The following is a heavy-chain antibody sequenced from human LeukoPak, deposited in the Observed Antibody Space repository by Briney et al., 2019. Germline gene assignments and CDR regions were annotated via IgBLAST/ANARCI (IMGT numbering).Heavy chain of an antibody. Sequence: KPGESLKISCKGSGYRFTNYWIGWVRQMPGKGLEWMGIIYPDDSDIRYSPSFQGQVTISADKSISTAYLQWSSLKASDTAMYYCARQNSGWEKGTIDYWGQGTLVTVSS. CDR2: IYPDDSDI. D-gene: IGHD6-19*01. J-gene: IGHJ4*02. CDR3: ARQNSGWEKGTIDY. CDR1: GYRFTNYW. V-gene: IGHV5-51*01.